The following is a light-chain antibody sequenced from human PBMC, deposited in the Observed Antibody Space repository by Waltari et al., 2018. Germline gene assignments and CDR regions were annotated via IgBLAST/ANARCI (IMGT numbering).Light chain of an antibody. CDR3: QSYDSSLSGVV. Sequence: QSVLTQPPSLSGAPGQRVTTSCTGSSSTAGAGYDVHWYQQLPGTAPKLLIYGTRDRPSGVPDRFSGSKSGTSASLAITGLQAEDEADYYCQSYDSSLSGVVFGGGTKLTVL. CDR2: GTR. V-gene: IGLV1-40*01. J-gene: IGLJ2*01. CDR1: SSTAGAGYD.